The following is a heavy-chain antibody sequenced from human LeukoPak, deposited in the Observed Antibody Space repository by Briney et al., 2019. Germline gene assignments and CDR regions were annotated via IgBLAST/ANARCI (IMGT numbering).Heavy chain of an antibody. CDR2: ISGSSSYI. J-gene: IGHJ4*02. Sequence: GESLRLSCAASGFTFSSYTMNWIRQAPGKGLEWVSSISGSSSYIYYADSVKGRFTISRDNAKNSLYLHMNSLRPEDTAVYYCAKVAKYYYGSETYYFFEHWGQGTPVTASS. CDR1: GFTFSSYT. D-gene: IGHD3-10*01. CDR3: AKVAKYYYGSETYYFFEH. V-gene: IGHV3-21*01.